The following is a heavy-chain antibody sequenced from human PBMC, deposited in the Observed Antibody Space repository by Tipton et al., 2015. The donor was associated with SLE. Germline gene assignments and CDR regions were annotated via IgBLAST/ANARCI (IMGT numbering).Heavy chain of an antibody. D-gene: IGHD1-14*01. CDR1: GLSMTTRPW. J-gene: IGHJ5*02. CDR3: ARGEPIEGFDP. V-gene: IGHV4-4*01. CDR2: VHHTGGN. Sequence: TLSLTCSVAGLSMTTRPWWTWVRQPPGKGLEWVGEVHHTGGNNYNPSLRSRVTISMDTSKSQFSLALKSVTAADTAVYFCARGEPIEGFDPWGQGTLVTVAA.